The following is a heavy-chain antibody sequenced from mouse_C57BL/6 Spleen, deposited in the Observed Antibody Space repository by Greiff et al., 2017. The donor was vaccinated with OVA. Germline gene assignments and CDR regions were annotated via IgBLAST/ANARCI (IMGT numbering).Heavy chain of an antibody. CDR2: IYPGDGDT. Sequence: VQGVESGAELVKPGASVKISCKASGYAFSSYWMNWVKQRPGKGLEWIGQIYPGDGDTNYNGKFKGKATLTADKSSSTAYMQLSSLTSEDSAVYFCARVYYYGSTSFDYWGQGTTLTVSS. CDR3: ARVYYYGSTSFDY. V-gene: IGHV1-80*01. D-gene: IGHD1-1*01. CDR1: GYAFSSYW. J-gene: IGHJ2*01.